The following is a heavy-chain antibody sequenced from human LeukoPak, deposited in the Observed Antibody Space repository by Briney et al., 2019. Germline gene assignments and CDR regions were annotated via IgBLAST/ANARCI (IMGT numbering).Heavy chain of an antibody. V-gene: IGHV1-18*01. CDR1: GYSFTSYG. D-gene: IGHD6-19*01. CDR3: ARDSPYSSGWYNWFDP. Sequence: GASVKVSCKASGYSFTSYGISWVRQAPGQGLEWMGWISAYNGNTNYAQKLQGRVTMTTDTSTSTAYMELRSLRSDDTAVYYCARDSPYSSGWYNWFDPWGQGTLVTASS. CDR2: ISAYNGNT. J-gene: IGHJ5*02.